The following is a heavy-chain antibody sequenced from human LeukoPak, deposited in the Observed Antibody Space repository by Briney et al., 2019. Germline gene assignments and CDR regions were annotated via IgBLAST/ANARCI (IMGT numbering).Heavy chain of an antibody. Sequence: GESLQISCKCSGYSFTSYWIGWVRQMPGKGLEWMGLIYPLNSDTRYSPSFQGQVTISADNSISTPYLQWSSLKASDTAMYYCATHRDGYNPFDYWGQGTLVTVSS. CDR3: ATHRDGYNPFDY. CDR2: IYPLNSDT. J-gene: IGHJ4*02. D-gene: IGHD5-24*01. V-gene: IGHV5-51*01. CDR1: GYSFTSYW.